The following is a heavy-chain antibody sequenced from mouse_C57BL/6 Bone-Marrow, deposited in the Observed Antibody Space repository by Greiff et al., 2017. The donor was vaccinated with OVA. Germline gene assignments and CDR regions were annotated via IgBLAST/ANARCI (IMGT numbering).Heavy chain of an antibody. D-gene: IGHD1-1*01. J-gene: IGHJ3*01. Sequence: EVKLMESGEGLVKPGGSLKLSCAASGFTFSSYAMSWVRQTPEKRLEWVAYISSGGDYIYYADTVKGRFTISRDNARNTLYLHMSSLKSEDTAMYYCTRDIYAPFAYWGQGTLVTVSA. CDR1: GFTFSSYA. V-gene: IGHV5-9-1*02. CDR2: ISSGGDYI. CDR3: TRDIYAPFAY.